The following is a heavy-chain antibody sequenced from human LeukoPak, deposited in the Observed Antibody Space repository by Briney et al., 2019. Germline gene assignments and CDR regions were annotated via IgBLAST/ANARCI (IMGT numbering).Heavy chain of an antibody. CDR2: INHSGST. J-gene: IGHJ3*02. CDR3: ARSNYDILTGYQDAFDI. CDR1: GGSFSGYY. D-gene: IGHD3-9*01. Sequence: SETLSLTCAVYGGSFSGYYWSWIRQPPGKGLEWIGEINHSGSTNYNPSLKSRVTISVDTSKNQFSLKLSSVTAADTAVYYCARSNYDILTGYQDAFDIWGQGTMVTVSS. V-gene: IGHV4-34*01.